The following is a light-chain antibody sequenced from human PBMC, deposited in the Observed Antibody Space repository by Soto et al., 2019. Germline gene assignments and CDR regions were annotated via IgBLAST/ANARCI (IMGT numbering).Light chain of an antibody. CDR1: SSNIGSNY. CDR2: RNN. Sequence: QSVLTQPPSASGTPGQRVTLSCSGSSSNIGSNYVYWYQQLPGTAPKLLIYRNNQRPSGVPDRFSGSKSGTSASLAISGLWSEDEADYYCAAWDDSLSGWVFGGGTKLTVL. V-gene: IGLV1-47*03. CDR3: AAWDDSLSGWV. J-gene: IGLJ3*02.